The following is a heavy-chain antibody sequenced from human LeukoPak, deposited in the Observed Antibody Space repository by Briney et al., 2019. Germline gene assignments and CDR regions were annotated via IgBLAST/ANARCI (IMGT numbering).Heavy chain of an antibody. V-gene: IGHV4-39*01. CDR2: IYYSGST. CDR3: SRHMGSSSGWPLDY. D-gene: IGHD6-19*01. CDR1: GGSISSSSYY. Sequence: NPSETLSLTCSVSGGSISSSSYYWGWIRQPPGKGLEWIGSIYYSGSTNYNPSLKRRVTISVDTSKNQFSLKLRSVTAADTAVYYCSRHMGSSSGWPLDYWGQGTLVTVSS. J-gene: IGHJ4*02.